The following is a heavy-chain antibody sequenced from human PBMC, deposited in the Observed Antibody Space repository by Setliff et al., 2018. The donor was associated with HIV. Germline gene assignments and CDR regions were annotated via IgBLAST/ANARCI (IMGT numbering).Heavy chain of an antibody. CDR2: FDPEDGET. V-gene: IGHV1-24*01. CDR1: GYTLTELS. Sequence: GASVKVSCKVSGYTLTELSVHWVRQAPGEGLEWMGGFDPEDGETIYAEKFQGRVTMTEDTATDTAYMELSSLRSEDTAVYYCARQLSNSLECWGQGTPVTVSS. D-gene: IGHD1-1*01. CDR3: ARQLSNSLEC. J-gene: IGHJ4*02.